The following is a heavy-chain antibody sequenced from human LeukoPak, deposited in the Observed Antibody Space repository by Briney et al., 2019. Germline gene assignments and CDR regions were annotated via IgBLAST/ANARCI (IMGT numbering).Heavy chain of an antibody. CDR3: AKDRRGGSYYDFWSGYSNDAFDI. CDR1: GFTFSSYG. D-gene: IGHD3-3*01. V-gene: IGHV3-30*02. Sequence: GGSLRLSCAASGFTFSSYGMHWVRQAPGKGLEWVAFIRYDGSNKYYADSVKGRFTISRDNSKNTLYLQMNSLRAEDTAVYYCAKDRRGGSYYDFWSGYSNDAFDIWGQGTMVTVSS. J-gene: IGHJ3*02. CDR2: IRYDGSNK.